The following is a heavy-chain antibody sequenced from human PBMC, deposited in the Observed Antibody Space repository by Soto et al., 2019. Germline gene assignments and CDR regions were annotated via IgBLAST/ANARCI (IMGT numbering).Heavy chain of an antibody. CDR2: ISGSGGGT. D-gene: IGHD2-21*02. CDR1: GFTFSSYA. Sequence: GVSLRLSCAASGFTFSSYAMSWVRQAPGKGLEWVSAISGSGGGTYYADSVKGRFTISRDNSKNTLYLQMSSLRAEGTAVYYCAKGLYCGGDCYSTVFDYWGQGTLVTVSS. V-gene: IGHV3-23*01. CDR3: AKGLYCGGDCYSTVFDY. J-gene: IGHJ4*02.